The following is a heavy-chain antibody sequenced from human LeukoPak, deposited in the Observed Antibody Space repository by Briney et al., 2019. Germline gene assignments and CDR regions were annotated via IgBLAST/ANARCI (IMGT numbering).Heavy chain of an antibody. V-gene: IGHV3-23*01. Sequence: GGSLRLSCAASGFSFSSHGMSWVRQAPGKGLEWVSGIIGGAGGTYYADSVKGRFTISRDNAKNTLYLQMNSLRAEDTAVYYCARDFYQWFGELYPYYFDYWGQGTLVTVSS. D-gene: IGHD3-10*01. CDR2: IIGGAGGT. CDR3: ARDFYQWFGELYPYYFDY. J-gene: IGHJ4*02. CDR1: GFSFSSHG.